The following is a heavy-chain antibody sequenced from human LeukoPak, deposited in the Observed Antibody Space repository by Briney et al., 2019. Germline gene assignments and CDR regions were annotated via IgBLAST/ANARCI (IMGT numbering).Heavy chain of an antibody. D-gene: IGHD6-19*01. V-gene: IGHV1-8*03. CDR2: MNPNSGNT. CDR3: ARRAVGNSYYHSMDV. J-gene: IGHJ6*03. CDR1: GYTFISYD. Sequence: ASVKVSCKASGYTFISYDINWVRQVTGQGLEWMGWMNPNSGNTGYAQKFQGRVTITRNTSISTAFMELSSLRSEDTAVYYCARRAVGNSYYHSMDVWGKGTTVTV.